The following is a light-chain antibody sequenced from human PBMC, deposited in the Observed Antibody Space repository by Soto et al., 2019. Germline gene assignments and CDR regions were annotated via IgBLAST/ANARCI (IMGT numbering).Light chain of an antibody. CDR3: MQVLQTLYT. CDR2: LGT. Sequence: DIVMTQSPLSLPVTPGEPASISCRSSQSLLDSNGYYCLDWYLQKPGQSPQLLIYLGTNRASGVPDRFSGSGSGTDFILKISRVEAEDVGVYYCMQVLQTLYTFGQGTKLELK. CDR1: QSLLDSNGYYC. J-gene: IGKJ2*01. V-gene: IGKV2-28*01.